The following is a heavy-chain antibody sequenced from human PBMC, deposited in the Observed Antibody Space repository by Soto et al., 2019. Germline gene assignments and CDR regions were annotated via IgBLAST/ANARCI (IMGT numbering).Heavy chain of an antibody. CDR3: ASVVAVRPDDYYYYMDV. D-gene: IGHD2-15*01. CDR2: ISSSSSYI. V-gene: IGHV3-21*01. Sequence: EVQLVESGGGLVKPGGSLRLSCAASGFTFSSYSMNWVRQAPGKGMEWVSSISSSSSYIYYADSVKSALTSSIDNAKNSLYVQMNSLRAEDTAVYYCASVVAVRPDDYYYYMDVWGKGTTVTVAS. J-gene: IGHJ6*03. CDR1: GFTFSSYS.